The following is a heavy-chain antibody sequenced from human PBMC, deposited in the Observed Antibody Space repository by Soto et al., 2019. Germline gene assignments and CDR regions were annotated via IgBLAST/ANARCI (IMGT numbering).Heavy chain of an antibody. D-gene: IGHD3-22*01. CDR1: GGTFSSYA. Sequence: GASVKVSCKASGGTFSSYAISWVRQAPGQGLEWMGGIIPIFGTANYAQKFQGRVTITADESTSTAYMELNSLRAEDTAVYYCARRPLNSNGAYWGQGTLVTVSS. V-gene: IGHV1-69*13. J-gene: IGHJ4*02. CDR2: IIPIFGTA. CDR3: ARRPLNSNGAY.